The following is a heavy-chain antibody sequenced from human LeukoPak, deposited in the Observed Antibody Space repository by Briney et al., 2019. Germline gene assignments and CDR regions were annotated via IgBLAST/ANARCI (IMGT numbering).Heavy chain of an antibody. Sequence: GGSLRLSCEVSGFTFSDYYLSWIRQAPGKGLEWLSYISSTGGTISYADSVRGRFTISRDNAKKSLYLEMNSLRAEDTAVYYCARSSDYYGSGSYAPLGYGMDVWGQGTTVIVSS. D-gene: IGHD3-10*01. J-gene: IGHJ6*02. CDR1: GFTFSDYY. V-gene: IGHV3-11*01. CDR2: ISSTGGTI. CDR3: ARSSDYYGSGSYAPLGYGMDV.